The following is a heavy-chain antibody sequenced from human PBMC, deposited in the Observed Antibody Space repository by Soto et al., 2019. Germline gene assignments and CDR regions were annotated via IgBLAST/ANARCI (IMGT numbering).Heavy chain of an antibody. Sequence: QLQLQESGPGLVKPSETLSLTCRVSDGSMNSDSCYWGWIRQPPGKGLEWIGVINHSGSTYHNLSLKGRVTMSVDASRNQFSLKLTSMTAADTAVYYCARLGGYVSVGYYYLWDSWGQGTLVTVSS. J-gene: IGHJ4*02. CDR1: DGSMNSDSCY. CDR3: ARLGGYVSVGYYYLWDS. V-gene: IGHV4-39*01. CDR2: INHSGST. D-gene: IGHD3-22*01.